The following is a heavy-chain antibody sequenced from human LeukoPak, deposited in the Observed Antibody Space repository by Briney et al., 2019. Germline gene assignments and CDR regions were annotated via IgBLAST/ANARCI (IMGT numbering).Heavy chain of an antibody. V-gene: IGHV1-46*01. J-gene: IGHJ4*02. Sequence: ASVKVSCKASGGTFSNYALSWVRQAPGQGLEWMGMIYPRDGSTSYAQKFQGRVTVTRDTSTSTVHMELSGLRSEDTAVYYCARDQEGFDYWGQGTLVTVSS. CDR1: GGTFSNYA. CDR3: ARDQEGFDY. CDR2: IYPRDGST.